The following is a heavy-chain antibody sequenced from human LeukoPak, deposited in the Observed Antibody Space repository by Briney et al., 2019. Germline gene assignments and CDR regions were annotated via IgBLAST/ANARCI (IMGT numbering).Heavy chain of an antibody. CDR3: ARGSGSYYDSSGYYYFDY. Sequence: GGSLRLSCAASGFTFSSYAMSWVRQAPGKGLEWVSGISGSGFSTYYADSVKGRFTISRDNSKNTLFLQLNSLRAEDTAVYYCARGSGSYYDSSGYYYFDYWGQGTLVTVSS. J-gene: IGHJ4*02. D-gene: IGHD3-22*01. CDR1: GFTFSSYA. CDR2: ISGSGFST. V-gene: IGHV3-23*01.